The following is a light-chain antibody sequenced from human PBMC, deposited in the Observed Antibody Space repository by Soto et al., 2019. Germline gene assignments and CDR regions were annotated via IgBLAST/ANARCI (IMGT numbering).Light chain of an antibody. CDR2: AAS. J-gene: IGKJ5*01. Sequence: DIQMTQSPSSLSASVGDRVTITCRASQSISSYLNWYQQKPGKAPKLLIYAASSLQSGVPSRFSGSGTGTDFTLTISILQHEDFATYYCQQSYSTPAITFGQGTRLEIK. V-gene: IGKV1-39*01. CDR3: QQSYSTPAIT. CDR1: QSISSY.